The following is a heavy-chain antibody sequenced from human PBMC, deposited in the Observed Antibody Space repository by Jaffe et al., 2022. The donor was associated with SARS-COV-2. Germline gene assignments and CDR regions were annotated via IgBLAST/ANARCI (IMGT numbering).Heavy chain of an antibody. CDR2: IWYDGSNK. J-gene: IGHJ4*02. CDR1: GFTFSSYG. V-gene: IGHV3-33*01. D-gene: IGHD3-3*01. Sequence: QVQLVESGGGVVQPGRSLRLSCAASGFTFSSYGMHWVRQAPGKGLEWVAVIWYDGSNKYYADSVKGRFTISRDNSKNTLYLQMNSLRAEDTAVYYCARGAGSVWRDYFDYWGQGTLVTVSS. CDR3: ARGAGSVWRDYFDY.